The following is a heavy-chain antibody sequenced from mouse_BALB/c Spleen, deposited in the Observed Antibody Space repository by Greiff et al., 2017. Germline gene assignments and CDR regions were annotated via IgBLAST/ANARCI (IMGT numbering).Heavy chain of an antibody. CDR2: ISDGGSYT. D-gene: IGHD2-10*02. V-gene: IGHV5-4*02. CDR3: ARARGRYGNYACDY. Sequence: EVKLMESGGGLVKPGGSLKLSCAASGFTFSDYYMYWVRQTPEKRLEWVATISDGGSYTYYPDSVKGRFTISRDNAKNNLYLQMSSLKSEDTAMYYCARARGRYGNYACDYWAKAPLSQSPQ. J-gene: IGHJ2*01. CDR1: GFTFSDYY.